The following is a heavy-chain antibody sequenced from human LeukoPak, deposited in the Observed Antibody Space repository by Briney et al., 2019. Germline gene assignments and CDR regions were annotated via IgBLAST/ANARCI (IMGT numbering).Heavy chain of an antibody. CDR2: INPNSGGT. D-gene: IGHD4-17*01. V-gene: IGHV1-2*02. Sequence: ASVKVSCKASGYTFTGYYMHWVRQAPGQGLEWMGWINPNSGGTNYAQKFQGRVTMTRDTSISTAYMELSRLTSDDPAVYYCATTVTTWAYDHWGQGTLVTVSS. CDR3: ATTVTTWAYDH. CDR1: GYTFTGYY. J-gene: IGHJ4*02.